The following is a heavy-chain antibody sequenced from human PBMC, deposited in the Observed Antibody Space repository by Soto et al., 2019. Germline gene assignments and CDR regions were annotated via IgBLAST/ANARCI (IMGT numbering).Heavy chain of an antibody. V-gene: IGHV4-31*03. D-gene: IGHD4-17*01. CDR3: ARCSDIGDKRDAFDV. CDR1: GDSIGSTIHY. Sequence: QVQLQESGPGLVRPSETLSLTCSVSGDSIGSTIHYWSWSRLHPGKGLEYIGYIYYSGATYYSPSLESRVTISVDTSKNQFSLKLTSVTAADTARYYCARCSDIGDKRDAFDVWGQGTMVTVSS. J-gene: IGHJ3*01. CDR2: IYYSGAT.